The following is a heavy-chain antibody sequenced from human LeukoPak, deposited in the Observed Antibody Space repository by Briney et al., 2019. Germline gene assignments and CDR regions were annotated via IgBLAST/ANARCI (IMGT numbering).Heavy chain of an antibody. Sequence: GGSLGLSCAASGFTFTSYAMSWVRQSPGKGLEWVSAISGGGGTTYYAYYADSVKGRFTVSRDSSKNTLFLQMNSLRAEDTAVYYCAGYDTSGYYLNYWGQGTLVTVSS. CDR3: AGYDTSGYYLNY. D-gene: IGHD3-22*01. CDR2: ISGGGGTTYYA. J-gene: IGHJ4*02. V-gene: IGHV3-23*01. CDR1: GFTFTSYA.